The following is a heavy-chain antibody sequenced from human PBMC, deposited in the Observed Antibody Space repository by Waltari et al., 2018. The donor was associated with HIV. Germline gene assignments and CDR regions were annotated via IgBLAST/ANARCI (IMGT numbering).Heavy chain of an antibody. Sequence: EVRLLESGGDLVQPGGCLSLSCAASGFTFSSYAMTWVRQAPGKGLEWVSSISGSGNNTKYADSVKGRFTISRDKSKNTLFLQMNSLRADDTAVYYCAKAFGSSWDIDYWGQGTLVTVSS. J-gene: IGHJ4*02. CDR1: GFTFSSYA. V-gene: IGHV3-23*01. CDR3: AKAFGSSWDIDY. CDR2: ISGSGNNT. D-gene: IGHD6-13*01.